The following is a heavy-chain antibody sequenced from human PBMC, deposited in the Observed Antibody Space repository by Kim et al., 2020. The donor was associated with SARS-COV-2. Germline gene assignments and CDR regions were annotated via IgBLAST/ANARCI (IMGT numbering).Heavy chain of an antibody. V-gene: IGHV3-33*05. J-gene: IGHJ4*02. CDR2: ISYDGNNK. Sequence: GGSLRLSCAASGFTFSSYGMHWVRQAPGKGLEWVAVISYDGNNKYYADSVKGRFTISRDNSKNTLYLQMKSLRAEDTAVYYCAREGGPGEYYFDYWGQGTLVTVSS. CDR3: AREGGPGEYYFDY. CDR1: GFTFSSYG. D-gene: IGHD1-26*01.